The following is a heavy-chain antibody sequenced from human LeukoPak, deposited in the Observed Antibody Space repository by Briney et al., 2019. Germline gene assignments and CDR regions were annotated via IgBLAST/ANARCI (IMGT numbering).Heavy chain of an antibody. Sequence: GGSLRLSCAASGFTFSSYGMHWVRQAPGKGLEWVAVISYDGSNKYYADSVKGRFTISRDNSKNTLYVQMNSLRAEDTAVYYCAKVGVKVDIVATITCTIDYWGQGTLVTVSS. CDR1: GFTFSSYG. CDR3: AKVGVKVDIVATITCTIDY. CDR2: ISYDGSNK. D-gene: IGHD5-12*01. J-gene: IGHJ4*02. V-gene: IGHV3-30*18.